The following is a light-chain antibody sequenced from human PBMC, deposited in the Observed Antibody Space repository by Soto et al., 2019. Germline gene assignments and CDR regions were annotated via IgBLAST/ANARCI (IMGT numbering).Light chain of an antibody. V-gene: IGKV2-28*01. CDR1: QSLLHSNGYDY. CDR3: MQALQTPLT. J-gene: IGKJ4*01. CDR2: LGS. Sequence: DIVMTQSPLSLSVTPGEPASISCRSSQSLLHSNGYDYLDWYLQKPGQSPQLLISLGSNRASGVPDRFSGSGSGTDFTLKIARVEAEDVGVYYCMQALQTPLTFGGGTKVEI.